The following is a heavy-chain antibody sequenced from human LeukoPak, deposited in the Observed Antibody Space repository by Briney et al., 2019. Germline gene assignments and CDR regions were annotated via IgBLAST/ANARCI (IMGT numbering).Heavy chain of an antibody. Sequence: GGSLRLSCAASGFTFSSYSMNWVRQAPGKGLEWVSSTSSSSSYIYYADSVKGRFTISRDNAKNSLYLQMNSLRAEDTAVYYCARGLIVGAPDYWGQGTLVTVSS. V-gene: IGHV3-21*01. CDR3: ARGLIVGAPDY. CDR1: GFTFSSYS. CDR2: TSSSSSYI. J-gene: IGHJ4*02. D-gene: IGHD1-26*01.